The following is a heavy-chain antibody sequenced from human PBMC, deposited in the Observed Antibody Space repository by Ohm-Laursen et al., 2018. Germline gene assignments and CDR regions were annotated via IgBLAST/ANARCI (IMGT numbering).Heavy chain of an antibody. Sequence: SVKVSCKASGYTFTSYDINWVRQATGQGLQWMGWMNPNSGNTGYVQKFQGRVTMTRNTSISTAYMELSSLRSEDTAVYYCARSRGNWKRDYYYAMDVWGQGTTVTVSS. CDR1: GYTFTSYD. CDR2: MNPNSGNT. D-gene: IGHD1-1*01. J-gene: IGHJ6*02. CDR3: ARSRGNWKRDYYYAMDV. V-gene: IGHV1-8*01.